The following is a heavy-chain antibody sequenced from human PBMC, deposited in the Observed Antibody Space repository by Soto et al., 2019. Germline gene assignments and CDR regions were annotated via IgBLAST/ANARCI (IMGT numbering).Heavy chain of an antibody. CDR2: IYYSGST. Sequence: SETLSLTCTVSGGSISSGNYYWSWIRQPPGKGLEWIGYIYYSGSTYYNPSLKSRVTISIDTSKYQFSLKLSSVTAADTAVYYCASEYYYGSGTDFWGQGTLVTVSS. V-gene: IGHV4-30-4*01. J-gene: IGHJ4*02. CDR3: ASEYYYGSGTDF. CDR1: GGSISSGNYY. D-gene: IGHD3-10*01.